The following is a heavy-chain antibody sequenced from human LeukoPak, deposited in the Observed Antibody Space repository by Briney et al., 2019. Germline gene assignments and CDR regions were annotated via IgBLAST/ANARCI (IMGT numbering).Heavy chain of an antibody. V-gene: IGHV4-34*01. Sequence: SETLSLTCAVYGGSFSGYYWSWIRQPPGKGLEWIGEINHSGSTNYNPSLKSRVTISVDTSKNQFSLKLSSVTAADTAVYYCARRYNWNVRNAFDIWGQGTMVTVSS. D-gene: IGHD1-20*01. CDR1: GGSFSGYY. CDR3: ARRYNWNVRNAFDI. CDR2: INHSGST. J-gene: IGHJ3*02.